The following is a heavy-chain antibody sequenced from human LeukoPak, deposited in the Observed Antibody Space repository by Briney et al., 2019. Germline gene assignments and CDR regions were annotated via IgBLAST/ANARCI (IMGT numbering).Heavy chain of an antibody. Sequence: GASVKVSCKASGYTFTNYGISWVRQAPGQRLEWMGWISAYNGDTNYAQKLQGRVTMTTDTSTSTAYMELRSLRSDDTAVYYCARDSASSWYGDFDYWGQGTLVTISS. CDR2: ISAYNGDT. D-gene: IGHD6-13*01. V-gene: IGHV1-18*01. CDR1: GYTFTNYG. CDR3: ARDSASSWYGDFDY. J-gene: IGHJ4*02.